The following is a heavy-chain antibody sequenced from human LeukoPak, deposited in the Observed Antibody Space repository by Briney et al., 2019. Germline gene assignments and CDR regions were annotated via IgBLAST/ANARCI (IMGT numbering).Heavy chain of an antibody. Sequence: ASVKVSCKASGYTFTGYFMHWVRQAPGQGLEWMGRINPNSGGTNFAPKFQGRVTMTRDTSISTAYMELSRLRSDDTAVFYCARTPVEMSATGEFDYWGQGTLVTVSS. V-gene: IGHV1-2*06. CDR2: INPNSGGT. D-gene: IGHD7-27*01. CDR1: GYTFTGYF. CDR3: ARTPVEMSATGEFDY. J-gene: IGHJ4*02.